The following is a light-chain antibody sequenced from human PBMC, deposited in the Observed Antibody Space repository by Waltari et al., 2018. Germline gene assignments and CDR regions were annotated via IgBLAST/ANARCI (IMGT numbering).Light chain of an antibody. CDR1: QSVSVY. Sequence: ELLLTQSPATLSLSPVERATLSCRASQSVSVYLAWYQQKPGQATRLLIYDASNRAPGIPARFSGSGSRTDFTLTISSLEPEDFAVYYCQQGSNWVTFGGGTKVEIK. J-gene: IGKJ4*01. CDR2: DAS. CDR3: QQGSNWVT. V-gene: IGKV3-11*01.